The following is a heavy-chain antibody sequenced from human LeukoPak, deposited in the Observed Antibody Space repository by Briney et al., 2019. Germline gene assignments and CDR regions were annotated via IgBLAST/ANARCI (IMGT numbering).Heavy chain of an antibody. J-gene: IGHJ5*02. CDR3: ARGGYSSGWFAGGVNWFDP. D-gene: IGHD6-19*01. CDR1: GGSFSGYY. CDR2: INHSGST. Sequence: RASETLSLTCAVYGGSFSGYYWSWFRQPPGKGLEWIGEINHSGSTNYNPSLKSRVTISVDTSKNQFSLKLSSVTAADTTVYYCARGGYSSGWFAGGVNWFDPWGQGTLVTVSS. V-gene: IGHV4-34*01.